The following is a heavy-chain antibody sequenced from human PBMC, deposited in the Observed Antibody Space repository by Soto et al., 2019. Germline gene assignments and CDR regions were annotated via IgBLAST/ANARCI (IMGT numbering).Heavy chain of an antibody. CDR3: SIGAVDTSMVTGAY. CDR2: IIPIFGTA. J-gene: IGHJ4*02. V-gene: IGHV1-69*12. Sequence: QVKLVQSGAEVKKPGSSVKVSCKASGGTFSSYAISWVRQAPGQGLEWMGGIIPIFGTANYAQKFQGRVTITAEESTSTAYMELSSLRSEDTAVYYCSIGAVDTSMVTGAYWGQGTLVTVSS. D-gene: IGHD5-18*01. CDR1: GGTFSSYA.